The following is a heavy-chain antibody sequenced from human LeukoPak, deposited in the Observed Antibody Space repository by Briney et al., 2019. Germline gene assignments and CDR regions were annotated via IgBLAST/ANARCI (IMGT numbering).Heavy chain of an antibody. CDR3: AKVANYGSGSYYYYYYMDV. D-gene: IGHD3-10*01. CDR1: GFIFSRNS. V-gene: IGHV3-21*01. Sequence: TGGSLRLSCAASGFIFSRNSMNWVRQAPGKGLEWVSSISTSSSYINYADSVKGRFTISRDNAKNSLYLQMNSLRAEDTAVYYCAKVANYGSGSYYYYYYMDVWGKGTTVTISS. CDR2: ISTSSSYI. J-gene: IGHJ6*03.